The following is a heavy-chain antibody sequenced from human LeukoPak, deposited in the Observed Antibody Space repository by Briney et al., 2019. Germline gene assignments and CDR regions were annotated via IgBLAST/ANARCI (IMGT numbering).Heavy chain of an antibody. CDR3: ARGQVQGNRIKLELPRYFQH. CDR2: INHSGST. J-gene: IGHJ1*01. CDR1: GGSFSGYY. D-gene: IGHD1-7*01. V-gene: IGHV4-34*01. Sequence: SETLSLTCAVYGGSFSGYYWSWIRQPPGKGLEWIGEINHSGSTNYNPSLKSRVTISVDTSKNQFSLKLSSVTAADTAVYYCARGQVQGNRIKLELPRYFQHWGQGTLVTVSS.